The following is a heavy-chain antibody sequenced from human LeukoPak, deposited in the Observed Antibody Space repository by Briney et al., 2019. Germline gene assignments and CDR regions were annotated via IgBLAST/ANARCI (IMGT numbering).Heavy chain of an antibody. Sequence: PSETLSLTCAVYGGSFSGYYWSWIRQPPGRGLEWIGEINHSGSTNYNPSLKSRVTKSVDTSKNQFSLKLSSVTAADTAVYYCARADSGYDYFDYWGQGTLVTVSS. D-gene: IGHD5-12*01. CDR2: INHSGST. CDR1: GGSFSGYY. V-gene: IGHV4-34*01. J-gene: IGHJ4*02. CDR3: ARADSGYDYFDY.